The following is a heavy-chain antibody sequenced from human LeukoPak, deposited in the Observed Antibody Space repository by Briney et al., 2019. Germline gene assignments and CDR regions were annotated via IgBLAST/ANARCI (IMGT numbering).Heavy chain of an antibody. J-gene: IGHJ4*02. CDR2: ISAYNGNT. CDR1: GYTFTSYV. V-gene: IGHV1-18*01. D-gene: IGHD3-10*01. CDR3: ARDPGYYGSGSYYKYPFDY. Sequence: GASVKVSCKASGYTFTSYVISWARQAPGQGLEWMGWISAYNGNTNYAQKLQGRVTMTTDTSTSTAYMELRSLRSDDTAVYYCARDPGYYGSGSYYKYPFDYWGQGTLVTVSS.